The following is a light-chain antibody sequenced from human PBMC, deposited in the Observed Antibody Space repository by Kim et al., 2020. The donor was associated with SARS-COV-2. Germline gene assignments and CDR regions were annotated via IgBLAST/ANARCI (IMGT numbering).Light chain of an antibody. V-gene: IGKV3-15*01. CDR2: GAS. CDR1: QSVSSN. J-gene: IGKJ1*01. Sequence: EIVMTQSPATLSVSPGERATLSRRASQSVSSNLAWYQQKPGQAPRLLIYGASTRATGIPARFSGSGSGTEFTLTISSLQSEDFAVYYCQQYYNWPRTFGQGTKVDIK. CDR3: QQYYNWPRT.